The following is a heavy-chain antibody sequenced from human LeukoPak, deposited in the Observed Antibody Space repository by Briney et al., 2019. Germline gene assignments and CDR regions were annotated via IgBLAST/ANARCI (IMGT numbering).Heavy chain of an antibody. J-gene: IGHJ4*02. CDR3: AKARTHEYSNYNY. CDR1: GFTFSSYA. D-gene: IGHD4-11*01. Sequence: GSLRLSCAASGFTFSSYAISWVRQAPGKGVEWGSVISGSGDNTYYADSVKGRFTISRDNSKNTLYLQMNSLRAEDTAVYYCAKARTHEYSNYNYWGQGTLVTVSS. CDR2: ISGSGDNT. V-gene: IGHV3-23*01.